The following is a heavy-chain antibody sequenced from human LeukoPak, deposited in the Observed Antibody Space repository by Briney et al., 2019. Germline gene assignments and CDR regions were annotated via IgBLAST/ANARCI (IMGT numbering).Heavy chain of an antibody. CDR1: GGSISSSSYY. CDR3: ARDGLRYFDWGHAFDI. J-gene: IGHJ3*02. CDR2: IYYSGST. Sequence: SETLSLTCTVSGGSISSSSYYWGWIRQPPGKGLEWIGSIYYSGSTYYNPSLKSRVTISVDTSKNQFSLKLSSVTAADTAVYYCARDGLRYFDWGHAFDIWGQGTMVTVSS. D-gene: IGHD3-9*01. V-gene: IGHV4-39*07.